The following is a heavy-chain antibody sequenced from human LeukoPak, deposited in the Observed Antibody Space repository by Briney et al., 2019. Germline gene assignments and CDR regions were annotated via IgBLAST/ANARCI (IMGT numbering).Heavy chain of an antibody. CDR2: IHQSGST. Sequence: MSSETLSLTCTVSGYSISSGYYWGWIRQPPGKGLEWIGNIHQSGSTYYNPALKSRVTISVDTSKNQFSLKLTSVTAADTAVYYCARKQWVPYYFDYWGQGTLVTVSS. D-gene: IGHD6-19*01. CDR3: ARKQWVPYYFDY. V-gene: IGHV4-38-2*02. CDR1: GYSISSGYY. J-gene: IGHJ4*02.